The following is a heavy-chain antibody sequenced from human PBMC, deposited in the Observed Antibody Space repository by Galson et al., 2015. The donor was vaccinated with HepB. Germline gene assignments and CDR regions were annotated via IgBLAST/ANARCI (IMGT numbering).Heavy chain of an antibody. V-gene: IGHV4-34*01. CDR1: GGSFSGYY. J-gene: IGHJ4*02. D-gene: IGHD5-12*01. Sequence: ETLSLTCAVYGGSFSGYYWSWIRQPPGKGLEWIGEINHSGSTNYNPSLKSRVTISVDTSKNQFSLKLSSVTAADTAVYYCASGHRLWLRSQRFDYWGQGTLVTVSS. CDR2: INHSGST. CDR3: ASGHRLWLRSQRFDY.